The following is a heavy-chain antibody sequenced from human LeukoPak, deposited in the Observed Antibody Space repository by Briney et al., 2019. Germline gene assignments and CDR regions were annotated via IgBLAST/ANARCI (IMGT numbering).Heavy chain of an antibody. D-gene: IGHD3-16*02. Sequence: ASVKVSCKASGYTFTGYFMHWVRQAPGHGLEWMGWINPNSGGTNYAQKFQGRVTMTRDTSISTAYMELSRLRSDDTAVYYCASSMITFGGVIVLNYWGQGTLVTVSS. V-gene: IGHV1-2*02. CDR1: GYTFTGYF. J-gene: IGHJ4*02. CDR3: ASSMITFGGVIVLNY. CDR2: INPNSGGT.